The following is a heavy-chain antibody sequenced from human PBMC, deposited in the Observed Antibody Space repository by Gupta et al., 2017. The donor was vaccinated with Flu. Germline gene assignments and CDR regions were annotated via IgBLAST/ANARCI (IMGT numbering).Heavy chain of an antibody. CDR3: VREYSGSSLAEP. CDR2: ICDTGLS. V-gene: IGHV4-39*01. J-gene: IGHJ5*02. CDR1: GASVSSRSYY. Sequence: VSGASVSSRSYYWAWIRQPPGKGLEWIGSICDTGLSHYSPSLKSRVTSSVDTSMDQFSLILRSVTAADTAVDDCVREYSGSSLAEPWGPGTLGSVSS. D-gene: IGHD1-26*01.